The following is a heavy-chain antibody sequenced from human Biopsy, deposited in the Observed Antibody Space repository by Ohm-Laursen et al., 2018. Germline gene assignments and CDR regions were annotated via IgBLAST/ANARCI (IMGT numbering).Heavy chain of an antibody. J-gene: IGHJ5*02. Sequence: ESSVKVSCNASGFSFTGYYIHWVRQAPGQGLEWMGWISPKSGGTNYAQKFQGRVTMTRDTSISTTYMELSRLTSDDTAVYYCARERDPWGQGTLVTVSS. CDR2: ISPKSGGT. V-gene: IGHV1-2*02. CDR3: ARERDP. CDR1: GFSFTGYY.